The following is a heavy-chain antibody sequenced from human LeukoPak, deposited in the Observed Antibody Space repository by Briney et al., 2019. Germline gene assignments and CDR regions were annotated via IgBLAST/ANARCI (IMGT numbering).Heavy chain of an antibody. V-gene: IGHV1-2*02. CDR1: GYTFTGYY. J-gene: IGHJ4*02. CDR3: ARGDSSSWYYFDY. Sequence: ASVKVSCKASGYTFTGYYMHWVRQAPGQGLEWMGWINPNSGGTNYAQKFQGRVTMTRDTSISTAYMELGRLRSDDTAVYYCARGDSSSWYYFDYWGQGTLVTVSS. D-gene: IGHD6-13*01. CDR2: INPNSGGT.